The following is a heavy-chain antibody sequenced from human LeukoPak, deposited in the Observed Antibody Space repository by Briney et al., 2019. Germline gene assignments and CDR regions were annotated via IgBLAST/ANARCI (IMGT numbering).Heavy chain of an antibody. Sequence: GGSLRLSCAASGFTVSSNYMSWVRQAPGKGLEWVSVIYSGGKTFYADSVKGRFTISRDNSKNTLCLQMNSLRADDTAVYYCARGDPGAYWGQGTLVTVSS. D-gene: IGHD2-21*02. CDR2: IYSGGKT. J-gene: IGHJ4*02. V-gene: IGHV3-53*01. CDR1: GFTVSSNY. CDR3: ARGDPGAY.